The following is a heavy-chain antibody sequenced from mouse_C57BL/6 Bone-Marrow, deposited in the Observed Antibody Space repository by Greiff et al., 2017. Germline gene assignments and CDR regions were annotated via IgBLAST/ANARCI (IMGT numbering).Heavy chain of an antibody. CDR2: IDPSDSYT. CDR1: GYTFTSYW. V-gene: IGHV1-69*01. CDR3: ARDYGTAYYAMDY. J-gene: IGHJ4*01. Sequence: VQLQQSGAELVMPGASVKLSCKASGYTFTSYWMHWVKQRPGQGLEWIGEIDPSDSYTNYNQKFKGKSTLTVDKSSSTAYMQLSSLTSEDSAVYYCARDYGTAYYAMDYWGQGTSVTVSS. D-gene: IGHD2-4*01.